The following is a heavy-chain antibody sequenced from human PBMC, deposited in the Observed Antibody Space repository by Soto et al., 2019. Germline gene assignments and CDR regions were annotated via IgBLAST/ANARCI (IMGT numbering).Heavy chain of an antibody. D-gene: IGHD3-22*01. J-gene: IGHJ4*02. Sequence: ASVKVSCKASGYTFTSYYIHWVRQAPGQGLERMGIIDASGGSTSYAQKFQGRVTMTRDTSTSTVSMELSSLRSEDTAVYYCARSSFYYDSGASFDYWGQGTLVTVS. V-gene: IGHV1-46*01. CDR2: IDASGGST. CDR3: ARSSFYYDSGASFDY. CDR1: GYTFTSYY.